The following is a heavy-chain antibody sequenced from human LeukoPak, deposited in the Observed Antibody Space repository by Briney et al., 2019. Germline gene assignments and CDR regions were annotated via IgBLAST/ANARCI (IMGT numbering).Heavy chain of an antibody. Sequence: SETLSLTCTVSGGSVSSGSYYWSWIRQPPGKGLEWIGYIYYSGSTNYNPSLKSRVTISVDTSKNQFSLKLSSVTAADTAVYYCARGTATVTTMLYYFDYWGQGTLVTVSS. J-gene: IGHJ4*02. CDR2: IYYSGST. CDR1: GGSVSSGSYY. D-gene: IGHD4-17*01. V-gene: IGHV4-61*01. CDR3: ARGTATVTTMLYYFDY.